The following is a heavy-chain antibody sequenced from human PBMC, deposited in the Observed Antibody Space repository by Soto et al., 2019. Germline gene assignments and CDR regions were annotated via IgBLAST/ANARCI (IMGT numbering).Heavy chain of an antibody. CDR2: ISGSGGST. CDR1: GFTFSSYA. D-gene: IGHD3-22*01. Sequence: EVQLLESGGGLVQPGGSLRLSCAASGFTFSSYAMSWVRQAPGKGLEWVSGISGSGGSTYYADSVKGRFTISRDNSKNTLYLQMNSLRAGETAVYYCAKGAYYDNSGYYYFEYWGQGTLVTISS. CDR3: AKGAYYDNSGYYYFEY. J-gene: IGHJ4*02. V-gene: IGHV3-23*01.